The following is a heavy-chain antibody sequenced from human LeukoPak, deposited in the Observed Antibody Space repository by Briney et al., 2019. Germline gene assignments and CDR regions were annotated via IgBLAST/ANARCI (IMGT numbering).Heavy chain of an antibody. CDR2: ISGSGGST. CDR3: AKVSGSSLFDY. J-gene: IGHJ4*02. Sequence: HSGGSLRLSCAASGFTFSSYAMSWVRQAPGKGLEWVSAISGSGGSTYYADSVKGRFTISRDNSKNTLYLQMNSLRAEDTAVYYYAKVSGSSLFDYWGQGTLVTVSS. CDR1: GFTFSSYA. V-gene: IGHV3-23*01. D-gene: IGHD1-26*01.